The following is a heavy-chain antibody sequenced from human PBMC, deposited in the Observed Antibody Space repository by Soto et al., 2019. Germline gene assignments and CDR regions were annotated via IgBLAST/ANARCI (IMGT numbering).Heavy chain of an antibody. D-gene: IGHD1-1*01. J-gene: IGHJ4*02. Sequence: GGSLRLSCAGSGFTFSTHAMVWVRQAPGKGLEWVSSISSSGTYVYYADSVEGRFTIFRDDARNSVYLQMNSLAVEDTAVYYCARDGNYHEFWGQGTPVTVSS. V-gene: IGHV3-21*01. CDR3: ARDGNYHEF. CDR1: GFTFSTHA. CDR2: ISSSGTYV.